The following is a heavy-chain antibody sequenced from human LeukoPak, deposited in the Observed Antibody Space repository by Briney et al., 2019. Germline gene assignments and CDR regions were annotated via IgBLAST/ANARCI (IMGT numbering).Heavy chain of an antibody. CDR3: ARREKMATIGGYFDY. Sequence: PSETLSLTCTVSGGSISSSSYYWGWIRQPPEKGLEWIGSIYYSGSTYYNPSLKSRVTISVDTSKNQFSLKLSSVTAADTAVYYCARREKMATIGGYFDYWGQGTLVTVSS. CDR1: GGSISSSSYY. CDR2: IYYSGST. J-gene: IGHJ4*02. V-gene: IGHV4-39*01. D-gene: IGHD5-24*01.